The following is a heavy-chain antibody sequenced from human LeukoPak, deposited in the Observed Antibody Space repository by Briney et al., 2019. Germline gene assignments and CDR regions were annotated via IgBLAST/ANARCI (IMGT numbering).Heavy chain of an antibody. D-gene: IGHD6-13*01. CDR1: GYSISSGYY. CDR3: ARDPSYPAADPFDP. J-gene: IGHJ5*02. CDR2: IYHSGST. Sequence: PSETLSLTCTVSGYSISSGYYWGWIRQPPGKGLEWIGSIYHSGSTYYNPSLKSRVTISVDTSKNQFSLKLSSVTAADTAVYYCARDPSYPAADPFDPWGQGTLVTVSS. V-gene: IGHV4-38-2*02.